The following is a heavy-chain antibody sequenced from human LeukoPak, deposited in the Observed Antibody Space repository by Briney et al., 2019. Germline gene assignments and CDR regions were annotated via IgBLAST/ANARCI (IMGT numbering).Heavy chain of an antibody. Sequence: KPSETLSLTCTVSGGSISSYYWSWIRQPPGKGLEWIGYIYYSGSTNYNPSLKSRVSISVDTSKNQFSLRLNSVTAADTAVYYCARDRSAYDPYFDYWGQGTLVTVSS. D-gene: IGHD5-12*01. CDR2: IYYSGST. CDR3: ARDRSAYDPYFDY. CDR1: GGSISSYY. J-gene: IGHJ4*02. V-gene: IGHV4-59*01.